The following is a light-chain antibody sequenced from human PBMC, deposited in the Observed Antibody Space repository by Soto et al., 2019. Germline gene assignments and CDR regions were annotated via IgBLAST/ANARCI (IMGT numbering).Light chain of an antibody. CDR2: DAS. Sequence: DTQLTQSPGTLSASIGDRVSITCRASQPISDWLAWYQHKPGQAPKLLIFDASSLESGVPSRFNGTGSGTEFTLTITSLQPDDFATYYCQQYNTDPYIFGPGTTVEIK. V-gene: IGKV1-5*01. CDR3: QQYNTDPYI. CDR1: QPISDW. J-gene: IGKJ3*01.